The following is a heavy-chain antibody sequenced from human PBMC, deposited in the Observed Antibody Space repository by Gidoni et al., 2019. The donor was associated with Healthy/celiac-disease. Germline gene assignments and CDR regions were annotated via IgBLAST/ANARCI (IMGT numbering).Heavy chain of an antibody. J-gene: IGHJ4*02. D-gene: IGHD4-17*01. CDR3: TTFPMTTVPYFDY. CDR2: IKSKTDGGTT. V-gene: IGHV3-15*07. Sequence: EVQLVESGGGLVKPGGSLRLSCAASGFPFSNAWMNWVRQAPGKGLEWVGRIKSKTDGGTTDYAAPVKGRFTISRDDSKNTLYLQMNSLKTEDTAVYYCTTFPMTTVPYFDYWGQGTLVTVSS. CDR1: GFPFSNAW.